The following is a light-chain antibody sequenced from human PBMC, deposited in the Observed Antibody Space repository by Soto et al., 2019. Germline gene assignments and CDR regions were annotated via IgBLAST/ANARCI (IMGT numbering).Light chain of an antibody. CDR3: QQLYSYPIT. CDR2: GAS. Sequence: DIQLTQSPSFLSASVGDRVTITCRASQGISSYLAWYHQEPGKAPKLLISGASTLQSGVPSRFSGSGSWTEFTLTISSLQPEDFATYYCQQLYSYPITFGQGTRLEIK. J-gene: IGKJ5*01. V-gene: IGKV1-9*01. CDR1: QGISSY.